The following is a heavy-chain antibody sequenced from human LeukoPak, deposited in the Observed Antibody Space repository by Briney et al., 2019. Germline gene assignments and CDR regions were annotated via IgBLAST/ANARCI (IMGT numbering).Heavy chain of an antibody. V-gene: IGHV3-30*02. CDR1: GFIFSNYG. CDR3: AKSIAVAGVAGGRTFDY. Sequence: GGSLRLSCAASGFIFSNYGIHWVRQAPGKGLEWVAFIQYDGSDKYYTDSVKGRFTISRDNSKNTLYLQMNSLRGEDTAVYYCAKSIAVAGVAGGRTFDYWGQGTLVTVSS. CDR2: IQYDGSDK. J-gene: IGHJ4*02. D-gene: IGHD6-19*01.